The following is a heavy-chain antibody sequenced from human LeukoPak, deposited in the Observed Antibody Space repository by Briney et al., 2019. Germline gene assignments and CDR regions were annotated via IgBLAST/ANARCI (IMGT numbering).Heavy chain of an antibody. CDR2: IYHSGST. V-gene: IGHV4-38-2*02. Sequence: PSETLSLTCTVSGDSISNHYYWAWIRQPPGKGMEWIGSIYHSGSTYYNPSLKSRVTISVDTSKNQFSPKVISVTAADTAVYFCARLLCGGGSCYSVGWFDRWGQGTLVTVSS. J-gene: IGHJ5*02. CDR1: GDSISNHYY. D-gene: IGHD2-15*01. CDR3: ARLLCGGGSCYSVGWFDR.